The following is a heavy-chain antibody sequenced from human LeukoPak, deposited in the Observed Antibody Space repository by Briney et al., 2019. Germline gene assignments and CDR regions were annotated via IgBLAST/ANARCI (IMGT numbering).Heavy chain of an antibody. CDR3: ARDPDGNLDFDY. V-gene: IGHV1-18*01. J-gene: IGHJ4*02. CDR2: ISAYNGNT. CDR1: GYTFTSYG. Sequence: ASVKVSFKASGYTFTSYGISWVRQAPGQGLEWMGWISAYNGNTNYAQKLQGRVIMTTDTSTSTAYMELRSLRFDDTAAYYCARDPDGNLDFDYWGQGTLVTVSS. D-gene: IGHD5-24*01.